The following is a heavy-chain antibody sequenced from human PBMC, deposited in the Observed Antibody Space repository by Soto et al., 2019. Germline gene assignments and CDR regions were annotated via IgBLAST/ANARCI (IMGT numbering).Heavy chain of an antibody. D-gene: IGHD4-17*01. CDR1: GGYFSGYY. V-gene: IGHV4-34*01. CDR2: INHSGST. CDR3: ATDDYGDYYYYYGMDV. Sequence: PSETLSLTCAVYGGYFSGYYWSWIRQPPGKGLEWIGEINHSGSTNYNPSLKSRVTISVDTSKNQFSLKLSSVTAADTAVYYCATDDYGDYYYYYGMDVWGQGTTVTVS. J-gene: IGHJ6*02.